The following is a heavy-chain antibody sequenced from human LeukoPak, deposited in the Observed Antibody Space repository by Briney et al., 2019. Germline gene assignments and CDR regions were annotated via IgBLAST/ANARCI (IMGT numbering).Heavy chain of an antibody. V-gene: IGHV4-34*01. CDR3: ARGFRLRFLEWLLYGDAFDT. CDR1: GGSFSGYY. D-gene: IGHD3-3*01. J-gene: IGHJ3*02. Sequence: SETLSLTCAVYGGSFSGYYWSWIRQPPGKGLEWIGEINHSGSTNYNPSLKSRVTISVDTSKNQFSLKLSSVTAADTAVYYCARGFRLRFLEWLLYGDAFDTWGQGTMVTVSS. CDR2: INHSGST.